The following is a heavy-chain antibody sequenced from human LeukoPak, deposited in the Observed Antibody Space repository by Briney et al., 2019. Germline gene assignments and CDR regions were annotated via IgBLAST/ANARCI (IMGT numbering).Heavy chain of an antibody. CDR3: ARVGPNSSGWYRPLHFDY. V-gene: IGHV3-53*01. CDR1: GFTVSSNY. Sequence: PGGSLRLSCAASGFTVSSNYMSWVRQAPGKGLEWVSVIYSGGSTYYADSVKGRFTISRDNSKNTLYLQMNSLRAEDTAVYYCARVGPNSSGWYRPLHFDYWGQGTLVTVSS. D-gene: IGHD6-19*01. J-gene: IGHJ4*02. CDR2: IYSGGST.